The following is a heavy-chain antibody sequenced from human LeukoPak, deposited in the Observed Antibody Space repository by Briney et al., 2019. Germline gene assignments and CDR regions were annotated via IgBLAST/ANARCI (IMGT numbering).Heavy chain of an antibody. CDR1: GFTFSSYG. D-gene: IGHD3-10*01. CDR3: AKDRAYYYGSGSTCFDY. CDR2: IRYDGSNK. J-gene: IGHJ4*02. Sequence: PGGSLRLPCAASGFTFSSYGMHWVRQAPGKGLEWVAFIRYDGSNKYYADSVKGRFTISRDNSKNTLYLQMNSLRAEDTAVYYCAKDRAYYYGSGSTCFDYWGQGTLVTVSS. V-gene: IGHV3-30*02.